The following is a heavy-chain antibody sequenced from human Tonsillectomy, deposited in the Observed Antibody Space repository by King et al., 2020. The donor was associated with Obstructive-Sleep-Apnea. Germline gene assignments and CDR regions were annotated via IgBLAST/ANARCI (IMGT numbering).Heavy chain of an antibody. CDR1: GFNVSINF. D-gene: IGHD6-19*01. CDR2: IYSGGNT. CDR3: ARSFGWNYYYGLDV. V-gene: IGHV3-66*01. Sequence: VQLVESGGGLVQPGGSLRLSCAASGFNVSINFMSWVRQAPGKGLEWVSVIYSGGNTYYADSLKGRFTISRDNSKNTLHLQMISLGAEATAVYYCARSFGWNYYYGLDVWGQGTTVTVSS. J-gene: IGHJ6*02.